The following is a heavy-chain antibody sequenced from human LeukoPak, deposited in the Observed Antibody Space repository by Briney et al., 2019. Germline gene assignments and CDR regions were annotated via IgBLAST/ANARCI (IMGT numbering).Heavy chain of an antibody. Sequence: PSETLSLTCTVSGGSISSSSYYWGWIRQPPGKGLEWIGSIYYSGTTYYNPSLQSRVAISVDTSKNQFSLKVTSVTAADTAVYYCAREPRYHDYSGHYYYYLDVWGKGTTVTVSS. CDR2: IYYSGTT. J-gene: IGHJ6*03. CDR1: GGSISSSSYY. V-gene: IGHV4-39*07. CDR3: AREPRYHDYSGHYYYYLDV. D-gene: IGHD1-26*01.